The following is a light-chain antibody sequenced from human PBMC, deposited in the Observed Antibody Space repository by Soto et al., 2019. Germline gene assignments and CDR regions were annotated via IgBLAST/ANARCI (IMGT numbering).Light chain of an antibody. V-gene: IGLV2-8*01. CDR3: CSYAGRGTLV. Sequence: QSALTQPPSASGSPGQSVTISCTGTPSDVGGSNSVSWYQQHPGKAPNLMIYDVNKRPSGVPDRFSGSKSGNTASLTVSGLQAEDEADYHCCSYAGRGTLVFGGGTKVTVL. CDR1: PSDVGGSNS. CDR2: DVN. J-gene: IGLJ2*01.